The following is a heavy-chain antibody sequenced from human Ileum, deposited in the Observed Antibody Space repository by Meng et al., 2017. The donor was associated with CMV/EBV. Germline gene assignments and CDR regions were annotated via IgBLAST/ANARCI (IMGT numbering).Heavy chain of an antibody. CDR3: ARDSAWLIDQ. CDR1: GGSLGGGYY. D-gene: IGHD6-19*01. J-gene: IGHJ4*02. CDR2: IYTSGST. V-gene: IGHV4-61*02. Sequence: GRLQERGPGMVKPSQTLSLTCTVSGGSLGGGYYWNWIRQPAGKGLEWIGRIYTSGSTNYNPSLKSRFTISVDTSKNQFSLNLTSVTAADTAVYYCARDSAWLIDQWGQGTLVTVSS.